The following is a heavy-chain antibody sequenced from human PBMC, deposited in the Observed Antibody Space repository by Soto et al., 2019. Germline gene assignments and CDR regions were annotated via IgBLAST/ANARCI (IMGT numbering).Heavy chain of an antibody. CDR1: GFTFSNAW. D-gene: IGHD2-21*01. J-gene: IGHJ4*02. Sequence: PGGSLRLSCAASGFTFSNAWMHWVRQAPGRGLQWLAIIINNGFIKYYADSVEGRFTISRDNSKNTVYLHMSSLRADDTAVYYCARDGPIQHHPDYWGRGTLVTVSS. V-gene: IGHV3-33*08. CDR2: IINNGFIK. CDR3: ARDGPIQHHPDY.